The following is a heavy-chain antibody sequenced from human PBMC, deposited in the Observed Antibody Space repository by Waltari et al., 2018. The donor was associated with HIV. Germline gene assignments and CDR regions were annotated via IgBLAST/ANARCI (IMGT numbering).Heavy chain of an antibody. CDR2: IYHSGSA. J-gene: IGHJ6*02. D-gene: IGHD3-22*01. Sequence: QVQLQESGPGLVKPSETLSLTCTASGYSISSGYYWGWIRQPPGKGLEWIGSIYHSGSADYKSSLKGPVTISVATSKTQFSLKLISATAADTAVYYCARDRYDSSGYLATYNNYYGVDVWGQGTTVTVSS. CDR3: ARDRYDSSGYLATYNNYYGVDV. V-gene: IGHV4-38-2*02. CDR1: GYSISSGYY.